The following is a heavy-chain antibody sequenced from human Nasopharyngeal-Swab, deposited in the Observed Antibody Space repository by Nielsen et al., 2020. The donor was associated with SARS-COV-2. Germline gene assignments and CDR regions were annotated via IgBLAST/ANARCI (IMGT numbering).Heavy chain of an antibody. CDR2: INAGNGNT. V-gene: IGHV1-3*01. CDR1: GYTFTSYA. Sequence: ASVKVSCKASGYTFTSYAMHWVRQAPGQRLEWMGWINAGNGNTKYSQKFQGRVTITRDTSAITAYMEQSSLRSEDTAVYYCARDRNVLRYFDWLGWFDPWGQGTLVTVSS. J-gene: IGHJ5*02. CDR3: ARDRNVLRYFDWLGWFDP. D-gene: IGHD3-9*01.